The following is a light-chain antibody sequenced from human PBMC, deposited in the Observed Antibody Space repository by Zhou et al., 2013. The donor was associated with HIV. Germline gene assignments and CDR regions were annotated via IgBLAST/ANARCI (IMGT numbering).Light chain of an antibody. Sequence: EIVLTQSPGTLSLSPGERATLSCRASQSVSTYLAWNQQKPGQAPRLLIHGASSRATGIPDRFSGSGSGTDFTLTISRLEPEDFAVYYCQQRSNWPPITFGQGTRLEIK. CDR1: QSVSTY. CDR3: QQRSNWPPIT. V-gene: IGKV3D-20*02. CDR2: GAS. J-gene: IGKJ5*01.